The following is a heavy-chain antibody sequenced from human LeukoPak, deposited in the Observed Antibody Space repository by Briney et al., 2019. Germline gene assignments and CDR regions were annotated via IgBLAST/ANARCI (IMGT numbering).Heavy chain of an antibody. J-gene: IGHJ4*02. V-gene: IGHV4-30-2*01. CDR3: ARDRIVTSSWPRPFDI. D-gene: IGHD6-13*01. Sequence: KPSETLSLTCAVSGGSISSGGHSWSWIRQPPGKGLEWIGYIYHTGSTYYNPSLKSRVTISVDRSKNQFSLNLSSVTAADAAVYFCARDRIVTSSWPRPFDIWGQGTLVTVSS. CDR1: GGSISSGGHS. CDR2: IYHTGST.